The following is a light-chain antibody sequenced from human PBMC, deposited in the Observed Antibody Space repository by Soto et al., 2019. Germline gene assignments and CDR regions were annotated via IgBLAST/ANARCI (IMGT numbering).Light chain of an antibody. V-gene: IGLV2-8*01. CDR1: SSDVGGYNF. Sequence: QTVVTQSPSASGSPGQSVTISCTGTSSDVGGYNFVSWYQQYPGKAPKLIIYEVTKRPSGVPDRFSGSKSGNTASLTVSGLQTDDEADYYCSSYGGSNNFVFGTGTKVTVL. J-gene: IGLJ1*01. CDR2: EVT. CDR3: SSYGGSNNFV.